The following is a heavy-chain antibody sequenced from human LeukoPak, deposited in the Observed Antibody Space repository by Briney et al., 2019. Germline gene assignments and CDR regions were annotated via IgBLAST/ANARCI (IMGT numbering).Heavy chain of an antibody. CDR2: IYYSGST. D-gene: IGHD5-24*01. J-gene: IGHJ4*02. CDR3: ARLVGRGLQFGY. CDR1: GGSISSYY. Sequence: SETLSLTCTVSGGSISSYYWSWIRQPPGKGLEWIGYIYYSGSTNYNPSLKSRVTISVDTSKNQFSLKLSSVTAADTAVYYCARLVGRGLQFGYWGQGTLVTVSS. V-gene: IGHV4-59*01.